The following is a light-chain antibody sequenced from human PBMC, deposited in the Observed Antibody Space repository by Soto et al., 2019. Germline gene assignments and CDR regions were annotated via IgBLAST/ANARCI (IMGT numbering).Light chain of an antibody. CDR2: DAS. J-gene: IGKJ5*01. CDR1: QSVSHY. V-gene: IGKV3-11*01. CDR3: QQREHWPPLT. Sequence: EVVLTQSPATLSLSPGERATLSCRASQSVSHYLAWYQQKPGQAPRLLIYDASNRATGTPARFSGSGSGTDFTFTNSSLEPEDFAVYYCQQREHWPPLTFGQGTRLEI.